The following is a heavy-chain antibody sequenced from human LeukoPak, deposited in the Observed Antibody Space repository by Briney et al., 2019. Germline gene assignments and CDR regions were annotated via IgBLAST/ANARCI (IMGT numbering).Heavy chain of an antibody. Sequence: GGSLRLSCAASGFTFSSYCMTWVRQGPGKGLEWVATIKRDGTETYYVDSVRGRFTISRENAENSVYLRMNSLRDEDTAVYYCTRGGRNTSYYWYYWGQGTLVTVSS. CDR1: GFTFSSYC. CDR3: TRGGRNTSYYWYY. J-gene: IGHJ4*02. V-gene: IGHV3-7*01. CDR2: IKRDGTET. D-gene: IGHD1-26*01.